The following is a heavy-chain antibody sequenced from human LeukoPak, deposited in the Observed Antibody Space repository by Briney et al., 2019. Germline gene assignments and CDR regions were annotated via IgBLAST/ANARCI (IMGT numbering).Heavy chain of an antibody. D-gene: IGHD3-22*01. CDR1: GGSIRGSSYY. J-gene: IGHJ4*02. Sequence: SETLSLTCTVSGGSIRGSSYYWGWIRQPPGKGLEWIGNIYYTGTTYYNPSLKSRVTISVDTSKNHFSLRLRSVTAADTAVYFCARPRDDSTGYYLGYWGQVTLVTVSS. CDR3: ARPRDDSTGYYLGY. CDR2: IYYTGTT. V-gene: IGHV4-39*02.